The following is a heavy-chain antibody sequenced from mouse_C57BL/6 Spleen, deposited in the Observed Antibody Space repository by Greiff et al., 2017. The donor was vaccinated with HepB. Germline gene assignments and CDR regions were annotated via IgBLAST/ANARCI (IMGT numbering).Heavy chain of an antibody. CDR1: GYAFSSSW. CDR3: ARKDYDWFAY. D-gene: IGHD2-4*01. J-gene: IGHJ3*01. Sequence: VKLMESGPELVKPGASVKISCKASGYAFSSSWINWVKQRPGKGLEWIGRIYPGDGDTNYNGKFKGKATLTADKSSSTAYMQLSSLTSEDSAVYFCARKDYDWFAYWGKGTLVTVSA. V-gene: IGHV1-82*01. CDR2: IYPGDGDT.